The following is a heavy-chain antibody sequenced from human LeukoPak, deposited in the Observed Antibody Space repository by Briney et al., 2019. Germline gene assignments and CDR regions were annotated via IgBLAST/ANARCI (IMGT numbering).Heavy chain of an antibody. CDR1: GGSISSYY. J-gene: IGHJ3*02. D-gene: IGHD5-24*01. Sequence: SETLSLTCTVSGGSISSYYWSWIRQPPGKGLEWIGYIYYSGSTSYNPSLKSRVTISVDTSKNQFSLKLSSVTAADTAVYYCARDRGGYRLDAFDIWGQGTMVTVSS. CDR2: IYYSGST. V-gene: IGHV4-59*01. CDR3: ARDRGGYRLDAFDI.